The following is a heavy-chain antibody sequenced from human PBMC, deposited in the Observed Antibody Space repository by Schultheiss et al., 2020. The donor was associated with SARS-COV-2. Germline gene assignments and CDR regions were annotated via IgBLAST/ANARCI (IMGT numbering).Heavy chain of an antibody. CDR2: IYYSGST. CDR1: GGSISSSSYY. J-gene: IGHJ6*02. Sequence: SETLSLTCTVSGGSISSSSYYWGWIRQPPGKGLEWIGYIYYSGSTYYNPSLKSRVTISVDTSKNQFSLKLSSVTAADTAVYYCARDSPLQYGSGSSRYYYYGMDVWGQGTTVTVSS. D-gene: IGHD3-10*01. CDR3: ARDSPLQYGSGSSRYYYYGMDV. V-gene: IGHV4-31*03.